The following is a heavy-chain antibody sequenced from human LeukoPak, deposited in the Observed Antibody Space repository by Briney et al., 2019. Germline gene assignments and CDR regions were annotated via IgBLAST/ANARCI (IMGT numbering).Heavy chain of an antibody. Sequence: ASVKVSCKASGYTFTSYDINWVRQATGQGLEWMGWMNPNSGNTGYAQKLQGRVTMTRNTSISTAYMELSSLRSEDTAVYYCARGLEEWLLIGYYYYMDVWGKGTTVTVSS. CDR3: ARGLEEWLLIGYYYYMDV. D-gene: IGHD3-3*01. CDR1: GYTFTSYD. CDR2: MNPNSGNT. J-gene: IGHJ6*03. V-gene: IGHV1-8*01.